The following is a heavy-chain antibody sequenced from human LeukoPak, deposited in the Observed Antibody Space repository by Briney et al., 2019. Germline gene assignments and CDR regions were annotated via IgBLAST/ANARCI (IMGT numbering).Heavy chain of an antibody. V-gene: IGHV5-51*01. D-gene: IGHD2-15*01. J-gene: IGHJ4*02. CDR2: IYPGDSDT. CDR3: ARLLGPMVARGYFDF. Sequence: GESLKISCKGSGYRFTSDWIGWVRQMPGKGLEWMGIIYPGDSDTRYSPSFQGRVTISADKSISSAYLQWSSLKASDTAMYYCARLLGPMVARGYFDFWGQGTLVTVSS. CDR1: GYRFTSDW.